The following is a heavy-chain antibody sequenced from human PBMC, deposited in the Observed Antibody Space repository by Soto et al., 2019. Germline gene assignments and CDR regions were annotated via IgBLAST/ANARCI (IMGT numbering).Heavy chain of an antibody. Sequence: PGGSLRLSCAASGFTFSNYWMNWVRQAPGKGLEWVAYIKEDGSEKYYLDSVKGRFTVSRDNAKNSLYLQMNSLRAEDTAVYYCAKARAQYYDFWSGYPVDYWGQGTLVTVSS. CDR1: GFTFSNYW. J-gene: IGHJ4*02. D-gene: IGHD3-3*01. CDR2: IKEDGSEK. CDR3: AKARAQYYDFWSGYPVDY. V-gene: IGHV3-7*03.